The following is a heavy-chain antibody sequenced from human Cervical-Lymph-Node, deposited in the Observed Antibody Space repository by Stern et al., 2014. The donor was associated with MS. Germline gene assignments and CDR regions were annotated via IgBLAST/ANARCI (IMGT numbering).Heavy chain of an antibody. Sequence: VQSGGSLRLSCAASGFTFSSYAMSWVRQAPGKGLEWASAISGSGDSTYYADSVKGRFTISRDNSKNTLYLQMNSLRADDTAVYYCAKEGILVASFDYWGQGTLVTVSS. D-gene: IGHD6-19*01. CDR1: GFTFSSYA. V-gene: IGHV3-23*01. CDR3: AKEGILVASFDY. J-gene: IGHJ4*02. CDR2: ISGSGDST.